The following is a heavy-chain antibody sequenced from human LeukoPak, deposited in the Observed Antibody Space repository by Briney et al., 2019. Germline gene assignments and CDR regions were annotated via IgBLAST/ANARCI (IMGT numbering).Heavy chain of an antibody. D-gene: IGHD6-19*01. CDR1: GYTFTNYG. Sequence: ASANVSCKASGYTFTNYGISSGRQAPGQRLEWMGWISGYNGDTNYAQKVQGRVTMTTDTSTSTAYIELRSLRSDDTAVYYCARLSGSGWYFDYWGQGTLVTVSS. J-gene: IGHJ4*02. CDR3: ARLSGSGWYFDY. CDR2: ISGYNGDT. V-gene: IGHV1-18*01.